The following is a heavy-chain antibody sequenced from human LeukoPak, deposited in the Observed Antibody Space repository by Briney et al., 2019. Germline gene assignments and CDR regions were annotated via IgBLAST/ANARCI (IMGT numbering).Heavy chain of an antibody. CDR2: MSTGGGTI. D-gene: IGHD3-3*01. CDR1: GFSFSDYY. Sequence: GGSLRLSCAASGFSFSDYYMTWIRQAPGKGLEWVSYMSTGGGTINYADSVRGRFTISRDNAKSSLYLQMNSLRAEDTAVYYCASQTTIFWSGYSYYFDYWGQGALVTVSS. CDR3: ASQTTIFWSGYSYYFDY. V-gene: IGHV3-11*01. J-gene: IGHJ4*02.